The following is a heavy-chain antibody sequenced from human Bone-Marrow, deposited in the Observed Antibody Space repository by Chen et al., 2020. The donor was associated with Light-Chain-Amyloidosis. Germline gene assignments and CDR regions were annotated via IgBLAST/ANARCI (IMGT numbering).Heavy chain of an antibody. J-gene: IGHJ6*02. CDR2: ISGDGSSR. D-gene: IGHD4-17*01. Sequence: EVQLVESGVGLVQPGGSLRLPCAASGFSIDTYRLHWVRQAPGKGLVWVSRISGDGSSRSYADSVKGRFTISRDNVKNILYLEMNSLRVEDTATYYCARDLTTVTVWGQGTTVTVSS. V-gene: IGHV3-74*01. CDR3: ARDLTTVTV. CDR1: GFSIDTYR.